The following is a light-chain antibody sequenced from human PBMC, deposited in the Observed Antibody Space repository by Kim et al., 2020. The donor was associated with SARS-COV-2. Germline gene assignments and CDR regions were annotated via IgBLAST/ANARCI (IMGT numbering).Light chain of an antibody. V-gene: IGLV1-40*01. CDR3: QSFDNRLSGWV. J-gene: IGLJ3*02. Sequence: QSALTQPPSVSGAPGQSVTISCTGSSSNIGTGFDVHWYQQLPGAVPKLLIFGNNKRPSGVPDRFSGSKSGTSASLAITGLQTEDEGDYYCQSFDNRLSGWVFGGGTKLTVL. CDR2: GNN. CDR1: SSNIGTGFD.